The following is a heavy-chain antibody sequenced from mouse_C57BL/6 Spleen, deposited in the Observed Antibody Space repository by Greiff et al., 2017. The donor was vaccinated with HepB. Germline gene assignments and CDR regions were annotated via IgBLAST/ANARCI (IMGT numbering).Heavy chain of an antibody. Sequence: EVQLQQSGPVLVKPGASVKMSCKASGYTFTDYYMNWVKQSHGKSLEWIGVINPYNGGTSYNQKFKGKATLTVDKSSSTAYMELNSLTSEDSAVYYCARERGDDYDEDYFDYWGQGTTLTVSS. V-gene: IGHV1-19*01. D-gene: IGHD2-4*01. CDR3: ARERGDDYDEDYFDY. CDR2: INPYNGGT. CDR1: GYTFTDYY. J-gene: IGHJ2*01.